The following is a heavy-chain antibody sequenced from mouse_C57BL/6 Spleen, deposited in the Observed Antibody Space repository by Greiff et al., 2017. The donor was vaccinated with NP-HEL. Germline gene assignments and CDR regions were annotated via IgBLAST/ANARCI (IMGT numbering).Heavy chain of an antibody. CDR3: ARSITMVVDY. Sequence: QVHVKQSGAELARPGASVKLSCKASGYTFTSYCISWVKQRTGQGLEWIGEIYPRSGNTYYNEKFKGKATLTADKSSSTAYMELRSLTSEDSAVYFCARSITMVVDYWGQGTTLTVSS. CDR2: IYPRSGNT. V-gene: IGHV1-81*01. D-gene: IGHD1-1*01. CDR1: GYTFTSYC. J-gene: IGHJ2*01.